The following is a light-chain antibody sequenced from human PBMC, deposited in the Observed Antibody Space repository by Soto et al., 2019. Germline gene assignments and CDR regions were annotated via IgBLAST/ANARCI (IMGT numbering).Light chain of an antibody. J-gene: IGLJ3*02. CDR3: SSYTISSTEV. CDR2: DVS. V-gene: IGLV2-14*03. Sequence: QSALTQPASVSGSPGQSITISCTGTNSDIGRYNYVSWYQQHPGKAPKLIIYDVSNRPSGISDRFSGSKSGSTASLTISGLQAEDEADYYCSSYTISSTEVFGGGTKLTVL. CDR1: NSDIGRYNY.